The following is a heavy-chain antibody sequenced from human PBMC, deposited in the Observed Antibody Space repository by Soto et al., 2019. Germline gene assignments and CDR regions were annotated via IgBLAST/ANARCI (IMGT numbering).Heavy chain of an antibody. Sequence: QVQLVESGGGVVQPGRSLRLSCAASGFTFSSYAMHWVRQAPGKGLEWVAVISYDGSNKYYADSVKGRFTISRDNSKNPVYQQKSSMRAEDTAVYYCARSEGGDRSSWYSPHYYYYYGMYVWGQGTTVTVSS. CDR1: GFTFSSYA. D-gene: IGHD6-13*01. CDR3: ARSEGGDRSSWYSPHYYYYYGMYV. V-gene: IGHV3-30-3*01. J-gene: IGHJ6*02. CDR2: ISYDGSNK.